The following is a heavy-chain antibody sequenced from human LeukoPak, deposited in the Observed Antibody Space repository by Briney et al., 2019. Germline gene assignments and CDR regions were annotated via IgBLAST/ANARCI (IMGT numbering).Heavy chain of an antibody. CDR3: ASTMVRGGSHFDY. Sequence: GGSLRLSCAASGFTFSGYWMSWVRQAPGKGLEWVANIKQDGSEKYYVDSVKGRFTISRDNAKNSLYLQMNSLRAEDTAVYYCASTMVRGGSHFDYWGQGTLVTVSS. CDR1: GFTFSGYW. V-gene: IGHV3-7*01. J-gene: IGHJ4*02. CDR2: IKQDGSEK. D-gene: IGHD3-10*01.